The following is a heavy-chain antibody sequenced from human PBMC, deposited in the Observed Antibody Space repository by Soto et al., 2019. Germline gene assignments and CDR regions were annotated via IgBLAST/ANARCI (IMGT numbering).Heavy chain of an antibody. D-gene: IGHD3-22*01. CDR1: GYTLTTFF. CDR3: ARVAYYYDSSGYYRYNWLDP. CDR2: IIPIFGTA. J-gene: IGHJ5*02. Sequence: SVKVSSKASGYTLTTFFMHWVRQAPGQGLEWMGGIIPIFGTANYAQKFQGRVTFTADESTSTAYMELSSLRSEGTAVYYCARVAYYYDSSGYYRYNWLDPWGQGTLVTVSS. V-gene: IGHV1-69*13.